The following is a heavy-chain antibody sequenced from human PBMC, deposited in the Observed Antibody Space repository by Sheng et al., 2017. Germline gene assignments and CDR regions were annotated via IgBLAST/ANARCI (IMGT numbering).Heavy chain of an antibody. V-gene: IGHV3-72*01. Sequence: EVQLVESGGRLGPAWRVPETLLCSLWIQLQRPLHGLGPPGSEGRGWEWVARIRNKPNSYRTEYAASVQGRFSISTDESKNSLYLQMNNLKTEDTAMYYCARLEMIVTGPNWFDPWGQGTLVTVSS. CDR2: IRNKPNSYRT. CDR3: ARLEMIVTGPNWFDP. CDR1: IQLQRPL. J-gene: IGHJ5*02. D-gene: IGHD3-9*01.